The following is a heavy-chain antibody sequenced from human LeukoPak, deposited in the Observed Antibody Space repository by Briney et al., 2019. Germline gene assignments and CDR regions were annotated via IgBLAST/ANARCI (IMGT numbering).Heavy chain of an antibody. V-gene: IGHV3-7*01. CDR3: ARGDSSSGWWFDP. CDR2: INPDGSTK. D-gene: IGHD6-13*01. CDR1: GFTFSSNW. J-gene: IGHJ5*02. Sequence: PGGSLRLSCEASGFTFSSNWMSWVRQAAGKGLEWVANINPDGSTKYYVGSGKGRFTISRDNAKNSLYLEMNSLRDEDTAVYYCARGDSSSGWWFDPWGQGTRVTVSS.